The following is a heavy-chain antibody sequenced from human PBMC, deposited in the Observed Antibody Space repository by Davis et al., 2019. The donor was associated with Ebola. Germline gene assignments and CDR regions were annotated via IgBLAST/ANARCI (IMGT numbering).Heavy chain of an antibody. CDR2: IRSKANSYAT. D-gene: IGHD4-17*01. J-gene: IGHJ4*02. CDR1: GFTFSGSA. CDR3: TLTVTTMDY. V-gene: IGHV3-73*01. Sequence: GGSLRLSCAASGFTFSGSAMHWVRQAPGKGLEWVGRIRSKANSYATAYAVSVKGRFTISRDDSKNTAYLQMNSLKTEDTAGYYCTLTVTTMDYWGQGTLVTVSS.